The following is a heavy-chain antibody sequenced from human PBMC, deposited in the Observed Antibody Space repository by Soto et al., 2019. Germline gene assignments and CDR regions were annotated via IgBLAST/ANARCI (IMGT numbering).Heavy chain of an antibody. CDR2: IDWDDDK. CDR3: ARTRYSGYDFDY. V-gene: IGHV2-70*01. J-gene: IGHJ4*02. D-gene: IGHD5-12*01. CDR1: GFSLSTSGMC. Sequence: SVPTLVNPTQTLTLTCTFSGFSLSTSGMCVSWIRQPPGKALEWLALIDWDDDKYYSTSLRTRLTISKDTSKNQVVLTMTNMDPVDAATYYCARTRYSGYDFDYWGQGTLVTVS.